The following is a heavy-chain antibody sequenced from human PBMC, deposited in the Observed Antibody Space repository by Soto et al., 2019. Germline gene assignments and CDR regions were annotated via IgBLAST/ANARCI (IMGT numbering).Heavy chain of an antibody. Sequence: ASVKVSCTVPKTTLTELTIDWLRQAPGKGLEWMGRSAPEEGEPIYPQKFQGRVSMTEDPSTDTAYMELTSLRFEDTAVYFCAADRKIVGTIGAFDFWGQGTQVNVLL. CDR1: KTTLTELT. D-gene: IGHD1-26*01. CDR3: AADRKIVGTIGAFDF. CDR2: SAPEEGEP. J-gene: IGHJ4*02. V-gene: IGHV1-24*01.